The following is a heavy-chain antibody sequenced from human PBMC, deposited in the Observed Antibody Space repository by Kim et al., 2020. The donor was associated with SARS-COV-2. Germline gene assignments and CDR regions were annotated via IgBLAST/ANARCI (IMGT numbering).Heavy chain of an antibody. D-gene: IGHD6-13*01. Sequence: ASVKVSCKASGYTFTSYAMNWVRQAPGQGLEWMGWINTNTGNPTYAQGFTGRFVFSLDTSVSTAYLQISSLKAEDTAVYYCAWSSSWYSLAWFDPWGQGTLVTVSS. J-gene: IGHJ5*02. CDR2: INTNTGNP. CDR3: AWSSSWYSLAWFDP. CDR1: GYTFTSYA. V-gene: IGHV7-4-1*02.